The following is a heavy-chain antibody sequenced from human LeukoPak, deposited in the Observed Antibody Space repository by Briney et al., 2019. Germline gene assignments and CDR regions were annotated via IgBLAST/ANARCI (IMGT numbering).Heavy chain of an antibody. Sequence: SETLSLTCTVSGGSISSYYWSWIRQPPGKGLEWIGYIYYSGSTNYKSSLKSRVTISVDTSKNQFSLKLSSVTAADTAVYYCARTTEGGYGYGYFYYYYMDVWGKGTTVTISS. CDR1: GGSISSYY. D-gene: IGHD5-18*01. CDR3: ARTTEGGYGYGYFYYYYMDV. J-gene: IGHJ6*03. CDR2: IYYSGST. V-gene: IGHV4-59*01.